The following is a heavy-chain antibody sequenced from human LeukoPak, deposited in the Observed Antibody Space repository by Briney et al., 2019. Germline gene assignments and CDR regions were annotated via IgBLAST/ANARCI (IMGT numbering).Heavy chain of an antibody. CDR2: IYSGGST. Sequence: GGSLRLSCAASGFTVSSNYMSWVRQAPGKGLEWVSVIYSGGSTYYADSVKGRFTISRDNSKNTLYLQMNSLRAEDTAVYYCARVPIDKMAPNWGYFDYWGQGTLVTVSS. D-gene: IGHD5-24*01. J-gene: IGHJ4*02. CDR3: ARVPIDKMAPNWGYFDY. CDR1: GFTVSSNY. V-gene: IGHV3-66*01.